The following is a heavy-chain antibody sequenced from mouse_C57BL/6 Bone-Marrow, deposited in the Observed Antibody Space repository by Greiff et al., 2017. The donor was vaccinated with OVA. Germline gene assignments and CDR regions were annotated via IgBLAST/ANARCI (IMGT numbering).Heavy chain of an antibody. CDR1: GFTFSSYA. D-gene: IGHD2-2*01. J-gene: IGHJ2*01. CDR3: ARGGGGLGYFDY. CDR2: ISDGGSYT. Sequence: EVQLVESGGGLVKPGGSLKLSCAASGFTFSSYAMSWVRQTPEKRLEWVATISDGGSYTYYPDNVKGRFTISRDNAKNNLYLQMSHLKSEDTAMYYCARGGGGLGYFDYWGQGTTLTVSS. V-gene: IGHV5-4*01.